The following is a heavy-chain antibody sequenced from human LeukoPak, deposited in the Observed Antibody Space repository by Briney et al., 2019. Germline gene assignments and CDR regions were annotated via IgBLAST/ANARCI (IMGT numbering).Heavy chain of an antibody. V-gene: IGHV3-66*03. D-gene: IGHD2-2*02. Sequence: GGSLRLSCAASGFTVSSIFMSWVRQAPGKGLEWVSIIYSNGDTYYADSLKGRFTISRDNSKNTLYLQMNSLRAEDTAVYYCAKAADSIVVVPAAIGDWGQGTLVTVSS. J-gene: IGHJ4*02. CDR1: GFTVSSIF. CDR2: IYSNGDT. CDR3: AKAADSIVVVPAAIGD.